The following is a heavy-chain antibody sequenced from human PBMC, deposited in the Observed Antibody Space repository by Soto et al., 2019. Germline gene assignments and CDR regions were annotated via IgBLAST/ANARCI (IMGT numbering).Heavy chain of an antibody. V-gene: IGHV4-31*03. CDR1: GGSISSGGYY. CDR2: IYYSGST. J-gene: IGHJ4*02. CDR3: ARTKSPVRGVKLYYFDY. Sequence: SETLSLTCTVSGGSISSGGYYWSWIRQHPGKGLEWIGYIYYSGSTYYNPSLKSRVTISVDTSKNQFSLKLSSVTAADTAVYYCARTKSPVRGVKLYYFDYWGQGTLVTVSS. D-gene: IGHD3-10*01.